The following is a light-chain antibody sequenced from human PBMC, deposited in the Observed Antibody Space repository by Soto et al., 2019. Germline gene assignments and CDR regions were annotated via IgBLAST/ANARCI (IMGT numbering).Light chain of an antibody. V-gene: IGLV2-14*03. CDR3: SSFTSSKTVV. Sequence: QYALTQPASVSGSPGQSSTISCTGTSSDVGGYNYVSWYQHHPGKAPKLMIYHVTNRPSGVSNRFSGSKSGNTASLTISGLQAEDEGDYYCSSFTSSKTVVFGGGTKLTVL. CDR1: SSDVGGYNY. CDR2: HVT. J-gene: IGLJ2*01.